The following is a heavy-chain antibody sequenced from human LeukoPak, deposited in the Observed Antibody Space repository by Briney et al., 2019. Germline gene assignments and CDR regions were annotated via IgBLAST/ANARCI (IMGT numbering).Heavy chain of an antibody. CDR3: ARGYYDFWSGYYTDARGMDV. J-gene: IGHJ6*02. D-gene: IGHD3-3*01. CDR2: INPDSGGI. Sequence: ASVKVSCKASGYTFTGYYMHWVRQAPGQGLEWMGWINPDSGGIQYAQNFQGRVTMTRDTSISTAYMELSGLRSDDAAVCYCARGYYDFWSGYYTDARGMDVWGQGTTVTVSS. V-gene: IGHV1-2*02. CDR1: GYTFTGYY.